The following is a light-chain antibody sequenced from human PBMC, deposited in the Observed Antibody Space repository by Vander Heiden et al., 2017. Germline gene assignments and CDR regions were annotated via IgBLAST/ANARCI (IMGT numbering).Light chain of an antibody. Sequence: DLQQNLSPSSLSASVGDRVTITCRASQSITSYLNWYQQKPGKAPKLLMYAASNLQSGVPSRFSGSGSGTDFTLTISSLQPEDFATYHCQQTARIPLTFGGGTKVEIK. V-gene: IGKV1-39*01. J-gene: IGKJ4*01. CDR2: AAS. CDR3: QQTARIPLT. CDR1: QSITSY.